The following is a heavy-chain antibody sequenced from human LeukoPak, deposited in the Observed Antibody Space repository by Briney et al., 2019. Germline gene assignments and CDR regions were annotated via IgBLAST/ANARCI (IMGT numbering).Heavy chain of an antibody. CDR1: GFTFSSYA. Sequence: GGSLRLSCAASGFTFSSYAMHWVRQAPGKGLEWVAVISYDGSNKYYADSVKGRFTISRDNSKNTLYLQMNSLRAEVTAVYYCARDPGYYYGSGRNWFDPWGQGTLVTVSS. J-gene: IGHJ5*02. D-gene: IGHD3-10*01. CDR3: ARDPGYYYGSGRNWFDP. CDR2: ISYDGSNK. V-gene: IGHV3-30*04.